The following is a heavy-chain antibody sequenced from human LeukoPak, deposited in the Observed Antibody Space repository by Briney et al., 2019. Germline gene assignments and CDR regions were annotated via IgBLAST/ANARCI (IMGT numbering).Heavy chain of an antibody. CDR3: AVDSSGSDAFDI. J-gene: IGHJ3*02. Sequence: KPSETLSLTCTVSGGSISSYYWSWIRQPPGKGLEWIGYIYYSGSTNYNPSLKSRVTISVDTSKNQFSPKLSSVTAADTAVYYCAVDSSGSDAFDIWGQGTMVTVSS. CDR1: GGSISSYY. CDR2: IYYSGST. V-gene: IGHV4-59*01. D-gene: IGHD6-19*01.